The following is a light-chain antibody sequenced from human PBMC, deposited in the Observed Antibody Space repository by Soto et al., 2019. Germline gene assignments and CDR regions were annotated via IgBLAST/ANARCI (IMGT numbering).Light chain of an antibody. Sequence: DIQMTQSPSSRSASVGDRVTITCRASQSISSYLNWYQQKPGKAPKLLIYAASSLQSGVPSRFSGSGSGTDFALTITSLQAEDFATYYCQQLRMYPSTFGGGTKVDIK. CDR1: QSISSY. V-gene: IGKV1-39*01. CDR2: AAS. CDR3: QQLRMYPST. J-gene: IGKJ4*01.